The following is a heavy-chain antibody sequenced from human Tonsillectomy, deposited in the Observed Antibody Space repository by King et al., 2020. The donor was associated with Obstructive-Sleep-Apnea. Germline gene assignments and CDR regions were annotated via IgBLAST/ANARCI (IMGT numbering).Heavy chain of an antibody. D-gene: IGHD6-19*01. CDR3: ARVPYITGWSGWFDP. Sequence: LQLQESGPGLVKPSETLSLTCTVSGGSISSSSYYWGWIRQPPGKGREWIGSIYYSGSTNYNPSLKSRVTISIDTAKNQFSLKLSSVTAADTAVYYCARVPYITGWSGWFDPWGQGTLVTVSS. V-gene: IGHV4-39*07. CDR2: IYYSGST. J-gene: IGHJ5*02. CDR1: GGSISSSSYY.